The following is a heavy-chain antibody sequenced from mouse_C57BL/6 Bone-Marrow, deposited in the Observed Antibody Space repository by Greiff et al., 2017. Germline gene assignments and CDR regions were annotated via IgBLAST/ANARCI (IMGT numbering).Heavy chain of an antibody. D-gene: IGHD2-1*01. V-gene: IGHV3-6*01. CDR2: ISYDGSN. CDR3: ARIYYGNYVGDY. Sequence: QLQQSGPGLVKPSQSLSLTCSVTGYSITSGYYWNWIRQFPGNKLEWMGYISYDGSNNYNPSLKNRNSITRDTSKNQFFLKLNSVTTEDTATYYCARIYYGNYVGDYWGQGTTLTVSS. CDR1: GYSITSGYY. J-gene: IGHJ2*01.